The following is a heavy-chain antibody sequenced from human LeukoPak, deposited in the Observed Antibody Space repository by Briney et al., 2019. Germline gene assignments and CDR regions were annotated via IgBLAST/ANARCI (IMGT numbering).Heavy chain of an antibody. CDR2: INHGGST. CDR1: GGSLSAYY. J-gene: IGHJ4*02. CDR3: ARDHGEEGGYHFDY. V-gene: IGHV4-34*01. D-gene: IGHD3-10*01. Sequence: SETLSLTCAVYGGSLSAYYWTWIRQPPGKGLEWIGEINHGGSTNYNPSLKSRVTISIDTSKNQFSLKLSSVTAADTAFYYCARDHGEEGGYHFDYWGQGTLVTVSS.